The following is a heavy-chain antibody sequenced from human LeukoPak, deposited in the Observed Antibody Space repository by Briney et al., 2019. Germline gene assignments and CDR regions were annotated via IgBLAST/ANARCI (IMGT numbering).Heavy chain of an antibody. CDR2: IYSGGST. CDR1: GFTVSSNY. CDR3: ARDFRGYYYGMDV. Sequence: GGSLRLSCAASGFTVSSNYMSWVRQAPGKGLEWVSVIYSGGSTYYADSVKGRFTISRDNSKSTLYLQMNSLRAEDTAVYYCARDFRGYYYGMDVWGQGTTVTVSS. J-gene: IGHJ6*02. V-gene: IGHV3-53*01. D-gene: IGHD5-24*01.